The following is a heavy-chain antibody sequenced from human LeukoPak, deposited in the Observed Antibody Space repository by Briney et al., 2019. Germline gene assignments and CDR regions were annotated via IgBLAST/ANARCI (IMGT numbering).Heavy chain of an antibody. V-gene: IGHV4-30-4*01. CDR1: GGSISSGDYY. D-gene: IGHD3-3*01. Sequence: SQTLSLTCTVSGGSISSGDYYWSWIRQPPGKGLEWIGYIYYSGSTYYNPSLKSRVTISVDTSKNQFSLKLSSVTAADTAVYYCARAYDSRGCFDYWGQGTLVTASS. CDR2: IYYSGST. J-gene: IGHJ4*02. CDR3: ARAYDSRGCFDY.